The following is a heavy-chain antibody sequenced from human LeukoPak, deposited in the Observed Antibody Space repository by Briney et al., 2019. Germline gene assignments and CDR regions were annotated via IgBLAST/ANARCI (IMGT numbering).Heavy chain of an antibody. CDR1: GFTFSSYA. D-gene: IGHD2-15*01. CDR2: ISYDGSNK. V-gene: IGHV3-30-3*01. CDR3: ARDHRWYCSGGSCYSSAFDI. Sequence: HPGGSLRLSCAASGFTFSSYAMHWVRQAPGKVLEWVAVISYDGSNKYYADSVKGRFTISRDNSKNTLYLQMNSLRAEDTAVYYCARDHRWYCSGGSCYSSAFDIWGQGTMVTVSS. J-gene: IGHJ3*02.